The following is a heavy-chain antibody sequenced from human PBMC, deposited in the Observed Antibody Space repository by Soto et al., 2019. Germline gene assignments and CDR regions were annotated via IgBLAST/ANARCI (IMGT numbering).Heavy chain of an antibody. CDR1: AFTFSAHG. V-gene: IGHV3-33*01. CDR3: ASSGRGYFTSMVRSFYYALDV. D-gene: IGHD5-18*01. CDR2: IWFDGIKR. Sequence: QLVESGGGVVQPGGTMRLSCSATPSAFTFSAHGMHWVRQTPGKGLEWLAGIWFDGIKRSYADSVKGRFTVSRDNSENTLYLQLNSLSDEDTGVYYCASSGRGYFTSMVRSFYYALDVWGQGTTVAVSS. J-gene: IGHJ6*02.